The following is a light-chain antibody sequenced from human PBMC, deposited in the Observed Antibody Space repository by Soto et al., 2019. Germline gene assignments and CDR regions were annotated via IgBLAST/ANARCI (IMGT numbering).Light chain of an antibody. CDR3: QQSYSTPRT. V-gene: IGKV1-39*01. CDR2: AAS. Sequence: DIQMTQSPSSLSASVGDRVTITCRASQSIISYLNWYQQKPGKAPKLLIYAASSLQSGVPSRFSGSGSGTDFTLTISILQPEDFATYYCQQSYSTPRTVGQGTKVEIK. CDR1: QSIISY. J-gene: IGKJ1*01.